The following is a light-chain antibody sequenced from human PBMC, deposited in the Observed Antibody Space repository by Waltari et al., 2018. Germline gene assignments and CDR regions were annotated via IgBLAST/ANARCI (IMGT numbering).Light chain of an antibody. CDR2: DAS. J-gene: IGKJ1*01. CDR3: LQRSSWPWT. Sequence: EIVLTQSPATLSLSPGERATLSCRSSQSVSSYLAWYQQKVGQAPRLLIYDASNRATGIPARFSGSGSGTDFIFTISSLEPEDFAVYYCLQRSSWPWTFGQGTKVEIK. CDR1: QSVSSY. V-gene: IGKV3-11*01.